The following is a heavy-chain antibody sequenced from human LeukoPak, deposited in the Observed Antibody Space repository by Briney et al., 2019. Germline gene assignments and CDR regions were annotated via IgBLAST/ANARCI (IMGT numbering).Heavy chain of an antibody. D-gene: IGHD3-3*01. V-gene: IGHV3-21*01. CDR1: GFTFSSYS. J-gene: IGHJ4*02. CDR3: ARDRVLRWPTNPFDY. CDR2: ISSSSSYI. Sequence: GGSLRLSCAASGFTFSSYSMNWVRQAPGKGLEWVSSISSSSSYIYYADSVKGRFTISRDNAKNSLYLQMNSLRAEDTAVYYCARDRVLRWPTNPFDYWGQGTLVTGSS.